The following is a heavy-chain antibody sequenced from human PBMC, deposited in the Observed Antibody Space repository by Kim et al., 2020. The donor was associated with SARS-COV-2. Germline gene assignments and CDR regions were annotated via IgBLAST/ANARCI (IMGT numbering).Heavy chain of an antibody. CDR3: ARHSSSRYYYYYMDV. CDR2: IYYSGST. V-gene: IGHV4-39*01. CDR1: GGSISSSSYY. Sequence: SETLSLTCTVSGGSISSSSYYWGWIRQPPGKGLEWIGSIYYSGSTYYNPSLKSRVTISVDTSKNQFSLKLSSVTAADTAVYYCARHSSSRYYYYYMDVWGNGTTVTVSS. D-gene: IGHD6-6*01. J-gene: IGHJ6*03.